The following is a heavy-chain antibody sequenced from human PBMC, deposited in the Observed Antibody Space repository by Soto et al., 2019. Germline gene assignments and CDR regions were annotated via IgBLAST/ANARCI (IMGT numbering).Heavy chain of an antibody. CDR3: AKDRPRRTSGCFFEY. CDR2: VSASGLNT. V-gene: IGHV3-23*01. D-gene: IGHD3-16*01. Sequence: EVQLLESGGKLVQPGGSLTLSCAASGFTFSTYAMAWVRQAPGKGLEWVSGVSASGLNTDYADPVKGRFYISRDNSKNTVSVHMNSLRAEDTALYSCAKDRPRRTSGCFFEYWGQGTPVTVSS. CDR1: GFTFSTYA. J-gene: IGHJ4*02.